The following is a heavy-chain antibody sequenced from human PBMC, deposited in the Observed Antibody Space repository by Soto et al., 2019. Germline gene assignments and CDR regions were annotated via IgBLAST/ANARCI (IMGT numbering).Heavy chain of an antibody. D-gene: IGHD2-15*01. CDR2: IYYSGST. CDR3: ARDPPPYCSGGGCYYYYGMDV. CDR1: GGSISSGDYY. V-gene: IGHV4-30-4*01. J-gene: IGHJ6*02. Sequence: SETLSLTCTVSGGSISSGDYYWSWIRQPPGKGLEWIGYIYYSGSTYYNPSLKSRVTISVDTSKNQFSLKLSSVTAADTAVYYCARDPPPYCSGGGCYYYYGMDVWGQGTTVTVSS.